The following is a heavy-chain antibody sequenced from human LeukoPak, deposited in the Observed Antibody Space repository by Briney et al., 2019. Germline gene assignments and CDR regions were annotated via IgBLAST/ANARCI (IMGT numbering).Heavy chain of an antibody. V-gene: IGHV3-33*01. Sequence: GGSLRLSCAVSGFIFSDYGFHWVRQAPGKGLEWVAVTRFDGSIKQYADSVKGRFTISRDDSKNTLYLQMNFLKSEDTAVYYCARWGGTRQYYFDYWGQGTRVTVSS. CDR2: TRFDGSIK. D-gene: IGHD1-1*01. J-gene: IGHJ4*02. CDR1: GFIFSDYG. CDR3: ARWGGTRQYYFDY.